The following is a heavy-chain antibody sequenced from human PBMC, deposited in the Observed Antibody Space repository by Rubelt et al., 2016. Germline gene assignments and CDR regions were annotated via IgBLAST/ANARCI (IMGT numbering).Heavy chain of an antibody. V-gene: IGHV3-30*04. J-gene: IGHJ4*02. CDR3: ARESSSGWYNFDY. D-gene: IGHD6-19*01. CDR2: ISYDGSNK. Sequence: VRQAPGKGLEWVAVISYDGSNKYYADSVKGRFTISRDNSKNTLYLQMNSLRAEDTAVYYCARESSSGWYNFDYWGQGTLVTVSS.